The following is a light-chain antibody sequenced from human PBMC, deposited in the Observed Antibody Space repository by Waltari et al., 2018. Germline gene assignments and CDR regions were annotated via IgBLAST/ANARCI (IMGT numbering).Light chain of an antibody. Sequence: QLVLTQSPSASASLGASVKLTCTLRSGHSSNVLAWLQQRPEKGPRYLMKVNSDGSHSKGDEIPDRFSGSSSGAERYLTISNLQSEDEADYFCQTGGHGTWVFGGGTTLTVL. CDR1: SGHSSNV. CDR2: VNSDGSH. V-gene: IGLV4-69*01. CDR3: QTGGHGTWV. J-gene: IGLJ3*02.